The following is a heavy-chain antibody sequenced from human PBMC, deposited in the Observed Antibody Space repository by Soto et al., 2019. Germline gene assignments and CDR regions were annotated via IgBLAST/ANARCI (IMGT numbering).Heavy chain of an antibody. CDR3: SIITYSSWSAPDLGY. D-gene: IGHD6-6*01. J-gene: IGHJ4*02. V-gene: IGHV3-23*01. CDR1: GFTFSRYD. Sequence: EVQLLESGGGLVQPGESLRLSCAASGFTFSRYDMTWVRQAPGKGLEWVSSFSGSSHSTYYAGSVKGRSTISRDNSKNTLYLQVNSLRAEDTAVYYFSIITYSSWSAPDLGYWGQGTLVTVSS. CDR2: FSGSSHST.